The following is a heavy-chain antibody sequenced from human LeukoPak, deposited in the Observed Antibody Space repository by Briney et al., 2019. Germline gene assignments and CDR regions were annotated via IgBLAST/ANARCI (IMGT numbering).Heavy chain of an antibody. CDR1: GYTFTSYD. CDR2: VNPNSGNT. V-gene: IGHV1-8*01. D-gene: IGHD3-16*01. J-gene: IGHJ4*02. Sequence: ASVKVSCKASGYTFTSYDINWVRQATGQGLEWMGWVNPNSGNTRYAQKFQGRLTITRNTSISTAYMELSSLRSEDTAVYYCARGLGGGSASSSDYWGQGTLVTVSS. CDR3: ARGLGGGSASSSDY.